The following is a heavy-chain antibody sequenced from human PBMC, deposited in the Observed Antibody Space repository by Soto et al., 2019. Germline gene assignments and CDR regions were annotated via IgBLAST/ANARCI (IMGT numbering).Heavy chain of an antibody. CDR3: ASSSLYGLDC. J-gene: IGHJ6*01. Sequence: SETLSLTCSVSGGSISSGYYYWSWIRQPPGKGLEWIGNIYYSGNTYYNPSLKSRLIISIDTSKNQFSLQVGSVTAADTAALYCASSSLYGLDCWGEGHRIIFSS. CDR2: IYYSGNT. CDR1: GGSISSGYYY. V-gene: IGHV4-30-4*01.